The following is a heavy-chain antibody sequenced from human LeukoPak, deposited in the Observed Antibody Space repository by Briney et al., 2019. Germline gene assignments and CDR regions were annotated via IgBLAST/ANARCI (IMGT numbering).Heavy chain of an antibody. CDR3: ARDEAAAEGEPLDY. Sequence: SGGSLRLSCAASGFTFSSYSMNWVRQAPGKGLEWVSPISSSSSYIYYADSVKGRFTISRDNAKNSLYLQMNSLRAEDTAVYYCARDEAAAEGEPLDYWGQGTLVTVSS. CDR2: ISSSSSYI. J-gene: IGHJ4*02. V-gene: IGHV3-21*01. D-gene: IGHD6-13*01. CDR1: GFTFSSYS.